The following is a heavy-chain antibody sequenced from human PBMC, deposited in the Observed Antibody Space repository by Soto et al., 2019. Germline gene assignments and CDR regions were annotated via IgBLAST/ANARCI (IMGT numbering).Heavy chain of an antibody. CDR1: GYMFSNYD. CDR3: ARPGARYCGGDCYSSH. J-gene: IGHJ4*02. V-gene: IGHV1-8*01. D-gene: IGHD2-21*02. Sequence: QVQLVQSGAEVKKPGASVKVSCKASGYMFSNYDIIWVRQATGQGLEWMGWMNPDSDKTDYAQKFQGRVTMTGNTSISTAYMELTALTYEDTAIYYCARPGARYCGGDCYSSHRGQGTLVTVSS. CDR2: MNPDSDKT.